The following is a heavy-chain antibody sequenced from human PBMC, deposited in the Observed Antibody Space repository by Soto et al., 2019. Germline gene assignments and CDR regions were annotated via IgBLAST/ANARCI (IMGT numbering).Heavy chain of an antibody. J-gene: IGHJ4*02. V-gene: IGHV3-72*01. CDR2: TRNKANSYTT. D-gene: IGHD1-26*01. Sequence: EVQLVESGGGLVQPGGSLRLSCAASGFTFSDHYMDWVRQAPGKGLEWVGRTRNKANSYTTEYAASVKGRFTISRDDSKSSLYLQMNSPKTEDTAVYYCARDSGAGYSWGQGPLVTVSS. CDR3: ARDSGAGYS. CDR1: GFTFSDHY.